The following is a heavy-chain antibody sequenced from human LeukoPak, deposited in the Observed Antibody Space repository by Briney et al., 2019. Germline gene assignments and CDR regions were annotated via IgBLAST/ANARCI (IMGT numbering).Heavy chain of an antibody. CDR1: GYSFRDYW. J-gene: IGHJ4*02. D-gene: IGHD3-16*02. CDR3: ARQESYRCPDY. CDR2: IYPGDSDT. V-gene: IGHV5-51*01. Sequence: GESLKISCKGSGYSFRDYWIGWVRQMPGEGLESMGIIYPGDSDTRYSPSFQGQVTISADKSISTAYLQWSSLKASDTAMYYCARQESYRCPDYWGQGTLVTVSS.